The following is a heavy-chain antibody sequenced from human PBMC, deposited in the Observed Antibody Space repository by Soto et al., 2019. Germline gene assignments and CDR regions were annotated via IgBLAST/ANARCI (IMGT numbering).Heavy chain of an antibody. J-gene: IGHJ4*02. CDR1: GGSVSSYQ. D-gene: IGHD1-26*01. Sequence: QVQLQESGPGLLKPSETLSLTCTISGGSVSSYQWSWIRQPPGKGLEWIGLTSYSGNTVYNPSLKSRVAFSVDTSKNHFSPTLTSVTAADTAVYYCARDGVGPFDYWGQGTLVTVSS. CDR3: ARDGVGPFDY. CDR2: TSYSGNT. V-gene: IGHV4-59*02.